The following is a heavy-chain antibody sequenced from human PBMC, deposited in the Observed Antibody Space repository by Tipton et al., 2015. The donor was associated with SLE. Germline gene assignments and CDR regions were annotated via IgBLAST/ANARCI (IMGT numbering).Heavy chain of an antibody. CDR2: INHSGST. CDR1: GGSFSGYY. V-gene: IGHV4-34*01. D-gene: IGHD6-19*01. J-gene: IGHJ4*02. Sequence: TLSLTCAIYGGSFSGYYWSWIRQSPGKGLEWIGEINHSGSTNYKPSLKSRVTISVDTSKNQFSLKLSSVTAADTAMYYCARGGNMLRVADFDYWGQGTLVTVSS. CDR3: ARGGNMLRVADFDY.